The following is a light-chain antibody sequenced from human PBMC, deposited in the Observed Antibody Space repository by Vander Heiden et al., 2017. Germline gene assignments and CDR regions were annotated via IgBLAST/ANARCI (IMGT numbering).Light chain of an antibody. J-gene: IGKJ1*01. CDR2: ATS. Sequence: DIQMTQSPSSLSASGGDRVTITCPASQGIRTYVKWYQQKPEKAPKVMIDATSTLQSGVASRISSSRSATDFTLTISRLHPEDFATYCRQRSYATPLTFGQGTKVDI. CDR1: QGIRTY. V-gene: IGKV1-39*01. CDR3: QRSYATPLT.